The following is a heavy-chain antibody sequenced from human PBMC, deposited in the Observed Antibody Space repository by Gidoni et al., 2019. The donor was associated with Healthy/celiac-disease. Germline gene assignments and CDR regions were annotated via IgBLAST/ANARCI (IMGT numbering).Heavy chain of an antibody. CDR3: ARGRYYDSSGYYDGDDY. CDR2: IIPILGIA. J-gene: IGHJ4*02. CDR1: GGPFSSYA. V-gene: IGHV1-69*04. D-gene: IGHD3-22*01. Sequence: QVQLVQSGAEVKKPGSSVKVSCKASGGPFSSYAISWVRQAPGQGLEWMGRIIPILGIANYAQKFQGRVTITADKSTSTAYMELSSLRSEDTAVYYCARGRYYDSSGYYDGDDYWGQGTLVTVSS.